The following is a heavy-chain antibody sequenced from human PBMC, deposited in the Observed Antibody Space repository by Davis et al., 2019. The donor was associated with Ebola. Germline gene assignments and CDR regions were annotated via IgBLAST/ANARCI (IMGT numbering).Heavy chain of an antibody. V-gene: IGHV4-59*08. Sequence: SETLSLTCAVSGGSISGYFWTWIRQPPGKGLEWIGDIYYTGSTNYNPSLKSRVTISIDTSKNQFSLKLSSVTAADTAVYYCARHGVFDWNYVWFDPWGQGTLVTVSS. J-gene: IGHJ5*02. CDR2: IYYTGST. D-gene: IGHD1-7*01. CDR1: GGSISGYF. CDR3: ARHGVFDWNYVWFDP.